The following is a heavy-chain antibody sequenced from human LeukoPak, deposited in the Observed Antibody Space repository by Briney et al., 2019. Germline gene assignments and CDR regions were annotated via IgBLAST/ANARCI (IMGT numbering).Heavy chain of an antibody. J-gene: IGHJ4*02. CDR3: ARAHFQYDILTGIDY. D-gene: IGHD3-9*01. CDR1: GGTFSSYA. Sequence: VASVKVSCKASGGTFSSYAISWVRQAPGQGLEWMGGIIPIFGTANYAQKFQGRVTITADESTGTAYMELSSLRSEDTAVYYCARAHFQYDILTGIDYWGQGTLVTVSS. CDR2: IIPIFGTA. V-gene: IGHV1-69*13.